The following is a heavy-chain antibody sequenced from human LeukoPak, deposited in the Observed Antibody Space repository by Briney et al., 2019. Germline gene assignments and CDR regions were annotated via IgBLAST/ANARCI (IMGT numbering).Heavy chain of an antibody. Sequence: GGSLRLSCAASGFTLSGSAMHWVRHASGKGLEWVGRIRSKANSYATAYAASVKGRFTISRDDSKNTAYLQMNSLKTEDTAVYYCTSVIRRSDAFDIWGQGTMVTVSS. J-gene: IGHJ3*02. CDR1: GFTLSGSA. CDR3: TSVIRRSDAFDI. CDR2: IRSKANSYAT. D-gene: IGHD3-16*02. V-gene: IGHV3-73*01.